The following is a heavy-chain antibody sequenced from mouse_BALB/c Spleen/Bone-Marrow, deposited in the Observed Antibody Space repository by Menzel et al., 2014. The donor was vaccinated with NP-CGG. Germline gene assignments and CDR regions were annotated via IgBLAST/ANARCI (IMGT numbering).Heavy chain of an antibody. CDR1: GFNIKDTY. CDR3: ALITTATFSYWYFDV. V-gene: IGHV14-3*02. CDR2: IDPANGYS. J-gene: IGHJ1*01. D-gene: IGHD1-2*01. Sequence: VQLQQPGAELVKPGAPVKLSCTASGFNIKDTYMHWVKQRPEQGLEWIGRIDPANGYSIYDPKFQGEATITADTTSNTAHLQLSSLTSEDTAVYYCALITTATFSYWYFDVWGAGTTVTVSS.